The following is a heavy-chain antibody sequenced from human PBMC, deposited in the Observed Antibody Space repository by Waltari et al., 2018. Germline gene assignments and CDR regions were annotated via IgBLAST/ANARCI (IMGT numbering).Heavy chain of an antibody. J-gene: IGHJ3*01. CDR1: GFTFSSDA. V-gene: IGHV3-23*01. CDR2: ISGSGDST. CDR3: AKVLNNWPDVFDV. Sequence: EVQVLESGGGLIPPGGSLRLSCTASGFTFSSDAMTWVRQAPGEGLEWVSAISGSGDSTYYADSVRGRFTISGDSSRNTVWLQMSSLRVEDTAVYFCAKVLNNWPDVFDVWGQGTMVTVSS.